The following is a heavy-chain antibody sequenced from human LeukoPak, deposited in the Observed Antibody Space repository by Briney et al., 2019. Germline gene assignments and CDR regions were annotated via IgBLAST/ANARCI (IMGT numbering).Heavy chain of an antibody. CDR2: ISVSNRNTI. CDR3: AGDFGPRLYAFDV. Sequence: GGSLRLLCAASGFTYSRYSKHCVRQAPGKGLERLSYISVSNRNTIVYADSVKGRFTISRDDAKNAVYLQMNSLRAEDTAVYFCAGDFGPRLYAFDVWGQGTMITVSS. CDR1: GFTYSRYS. J-gene: IGHJ3*01. V-gene: IGHV3-48*04. D-gene: IGHD3-16*01.